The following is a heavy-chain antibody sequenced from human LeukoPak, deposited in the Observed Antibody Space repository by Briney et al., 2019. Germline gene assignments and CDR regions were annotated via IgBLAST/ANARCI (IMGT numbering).Heavy chain of an antibody. J-gene: IGHJ4*02. Sequence: SGTLSLTCAVSGGSISSSSYLWGWLRPPPGKGLEWFGSIYYSGSTYYHPSLKSRVTISVHTSKHQFSLKLISVTAADAAVYDCARGFGYKYYDGAGNYFYFDDWGQVTLVTVAS. CDR3: ARGFGYKYYDGAGNYFYFDD. V-gene: IGHV4-39*07. D-gene: IGHD3-10*01. CDR2: IYYSGST. CDR1: GGSISSSSYL.